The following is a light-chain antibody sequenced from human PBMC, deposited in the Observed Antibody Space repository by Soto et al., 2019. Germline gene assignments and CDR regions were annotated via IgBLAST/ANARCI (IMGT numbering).Light chain of an antibody. CDR2: EGS. V-gene: IGLV2-23*01. J-gene: IGLJ1*01. CDR3: CSYAGGSTFV. CDR1: SSDVGGYNQ. Sequence: QSVLTQPASVSGSPGQSITISCTGTSSDVGGYNQVSWYQQHPGRVPKLIIYEGSKRPSGVSNRFSGPKSGNTASLTISGLQAGDEADYYCCSYAGGSTFVFGIGTKVTVL.